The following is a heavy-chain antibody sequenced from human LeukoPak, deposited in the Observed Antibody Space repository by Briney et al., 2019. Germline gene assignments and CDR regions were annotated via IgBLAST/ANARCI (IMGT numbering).Heavy chain of an antibody. Sequence: GGSLRLSCAASGFTFSSYAMHWVRHAPGKGLEWVAVISYDGSNKYYADSVKGRFTISRDNSKNTLYLQMNSLRAEDTAVYYCARVRERSGYYDYWGQGTLVTVSS. D-gene: IGHD3-3*01. CDR1: GFTFSSYA. CDR3: ARVRERSGYYDY. J-gene: IGHJ4*02. V-gene: IGHV3-30-3*01. CDR2: ISYDGSNK.